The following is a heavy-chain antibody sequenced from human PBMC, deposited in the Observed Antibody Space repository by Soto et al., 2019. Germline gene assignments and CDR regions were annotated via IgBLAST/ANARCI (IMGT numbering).Heavy chain of an antibody. V-gene: IGHV4-59*03. J-gene: IGHJ4*02. CDR2: TYYSGST. D-gene: IGHD4-17*01. CDR1: GGSISSYY. Sequence: PSETLSLTCTVSGGSISSYYWSWIRQPPGKGLEWIGYTYYSGSTNYNPSLKSRVTISVDKSKNQFSLRLFSVTAADTAVYYCGAHAGATYGPLDYWGRGTLVTVSS. CDR3: GAHAGATYGPLDY.